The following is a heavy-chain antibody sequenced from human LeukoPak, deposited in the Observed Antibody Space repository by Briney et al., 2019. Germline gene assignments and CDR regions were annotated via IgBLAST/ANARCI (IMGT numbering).Heavy chain of an antibody. CDR2: IYYSGST. Sequence: PSQTLSLTCTVSGGSVSSDGYYWTWIRQHPGTGLEWIGYIYYSGSTYYNPSLKSRVTISVDTSKNQFSLRLSSVTAADTAVYYCARVLYYYGSGSYYPNWFDPWGQGTLVTVSS. D-gene: IGHD3-10*01. V-gene: IGHV4-30-4*08. CDR1: GGSVSSDGYY. J-gene: IGHJ5*02. CDR3: ARVLYYYGSGSYYPNWFDP.